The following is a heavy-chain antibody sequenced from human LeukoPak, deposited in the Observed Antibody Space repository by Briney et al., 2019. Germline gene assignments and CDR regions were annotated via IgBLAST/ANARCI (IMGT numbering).Heavy chain of an antibody. CDR3: ASGYSNDHFWSPPGDF. Sequence: GRSLRLSCLASGFTFSNYAMSWVRQAPGKGLEWVSGITISGRTAYYADSVKGRFTISRDNFKNTLYLQMNSLRAEDTAVYYCASGYSNDHFWSPPGDFWGQGTLVTVSS. J-gene: IGHJ4*02. CDR2: ITISGRTA. V-gene: IGHV3-23*01. D-gene: IGHD3-3*02. CDR1: GFTFSNYA.